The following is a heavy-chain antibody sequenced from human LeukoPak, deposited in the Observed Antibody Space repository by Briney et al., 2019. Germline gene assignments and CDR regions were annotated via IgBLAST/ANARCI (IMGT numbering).Heavy chain of an antibody. Sequence: ASVKVSCKVSGYTFTDHYLHWVQQAPGKGLEWVGLVDPEDGKTTYAEKFQGRVTITADTSTATAYMELSSLRSEDTAVYYCATGIRATTRVDYEGQGTLVTVSP. CDR2: VDPEDGKT. J-gene: IGHJ4*02. V-gene: IGHV1-69-2*01. D-gene: IGHD1-26*01. CDR3: ATGIRATTRVDY. CDR1: GYTFTDHY.